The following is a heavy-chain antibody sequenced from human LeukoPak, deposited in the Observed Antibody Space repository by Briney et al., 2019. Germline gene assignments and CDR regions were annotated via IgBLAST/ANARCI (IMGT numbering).Heavy chain of an antibody. D-gene: IGHD2/OR15-2a*01. CDR3: ARVLPGRVDY. J-gene: IGHJ4*02. V-gene: IGHV4-34*01. CDR1: GGSFSGYY. Sequence: SETLSLTCAVYGGSFSGYYWSWIRQPPGKGLEWIGEINHSGNTNYNPSLKSRVTISVDTSKNQFSLKLSSVTAADTAVYYCARVLPGRVDYWGQGTLVTVSS. CDR2: INHSGNT.